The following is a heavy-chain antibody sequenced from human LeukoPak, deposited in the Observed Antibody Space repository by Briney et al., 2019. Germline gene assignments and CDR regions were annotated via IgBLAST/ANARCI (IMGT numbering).Heavy chain of an antibody. V-gene: IGHV3-48*02. CDR3: ARDHDWAFDL. CDR1: GFPFGSYV. J-gene: IGHJ4*02. D-gene: IGHD3-9*01. Sequence: GGSLRLSCEASGFPFGSYVMSWVRQAPGKGLEWIAYIDHNAEMIFYPDFVKGRFTISRDNAKNSLYLQMNALRYEDTAIYYCARDHDWAFDLWGQGTLVTVSS. CDR2: IDHNAEMI.